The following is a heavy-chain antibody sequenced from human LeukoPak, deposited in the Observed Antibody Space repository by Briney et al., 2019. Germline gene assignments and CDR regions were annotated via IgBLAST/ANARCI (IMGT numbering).Heavy chain of an antibody. CDR1: GYTLTELS. J-gene: IGHJ6*03. D-gene: IGHD2-21*02. CDR3: ARTGGDYVRLDLYYYYYYMDV. Sequence: GASVKVSCKVSGYTLTELSMHWVRQAPGKGLEWMGGFDPEDGETIYAQKFQGRVTMTEDTSTDTAYMELSSLGSEDTAVYYCARTGGDYVRLDLYYYYYYMDVWGKGTTVTVSS. V-gene: IGHV1-24*01. CDR2: FDPEDGET.